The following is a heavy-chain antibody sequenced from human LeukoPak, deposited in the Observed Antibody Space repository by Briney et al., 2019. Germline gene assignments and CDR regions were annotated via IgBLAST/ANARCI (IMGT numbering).Heavy chain of an antibody. CDR2: IYYSGST. J-gene: IGHJ4*02. Sequence: ASETLCLTCTVSRGSISSYYWSWIRQPPGQGLEWIGYIYYSGSTDYNPSLKSRVNISVDTSKNQFSLKLSSVTAADTAVYYCARVRVSSGSHPWYFDYWGQGTLVTVSS. V-gene: IGHV4-59*01. CDR1: RGSISSYY. D-gene: IGHD3-22*01. CDR3: ARVRVSSGSHPWYFDY.